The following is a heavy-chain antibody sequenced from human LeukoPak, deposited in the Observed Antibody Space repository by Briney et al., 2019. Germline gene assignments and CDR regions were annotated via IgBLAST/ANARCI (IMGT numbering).Heavy chain of an antibody. J-gene: IGHJ5*02. CDR1: GGSISSYY. D-gene: IGHD3-9*01. Sequence: SETLSLTCTVSGGSISSYYWSWIRQPAGKGLEWIGRIYTSGSTNYNPSLKSRVTMSVDTSKNQFSLKLSSVTAADTAVYYCARDDGDILTGYPVGWFDPWGQGTLVTVSS. CDR2: IYTSGST. CDR3: ARDDGDILTGYPVGWFDP. V-gene: IGHV4-4*07.